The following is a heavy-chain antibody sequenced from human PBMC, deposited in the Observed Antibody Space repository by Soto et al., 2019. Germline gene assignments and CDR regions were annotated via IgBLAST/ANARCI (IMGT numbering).Heavy chain of an antibody. CDR3: ARDGSSSSGGAFDI. CDR2: INPNSGGT. V-gene: IGHV1-2*04. J-gene: IGHJ3*02. D-gene: IGHD6-6*01. CDR1: GYTFTGYY. Sequence: ASVKVSCKASGYTFTGYYMHWVRQAPGQGLEWMGWINPNSGGTNYAQKFQGWVTMTRDTSISTAYMELSRLRSDDTAVYYCARDGSSSSGGAFDIWGQGTMVTVSS.